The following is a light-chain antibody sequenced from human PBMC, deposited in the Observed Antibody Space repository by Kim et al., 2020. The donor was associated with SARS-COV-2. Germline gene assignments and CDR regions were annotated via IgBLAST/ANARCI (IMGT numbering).Light chain of an antibody. J-gene: IGLJ1*01. CDR1: NIGSKS. CDR3: QVWDTSSDHHYV. CDR2: FDS. Sequence: PVKTARFTCVVNNIGSKSENWYRQKTGQAPVVVMCFDSDRPSGIPERFSGSNSGNAATLTISGVEAGDEADYYCQVWDTSSDHHYVFGTGTKVTVL. V-gene: IGLV3-21*04.